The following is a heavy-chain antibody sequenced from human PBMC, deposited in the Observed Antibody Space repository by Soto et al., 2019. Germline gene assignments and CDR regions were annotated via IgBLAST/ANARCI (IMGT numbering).Heavy chain of an antibody. CDR1: GYTFTSYG. CDR2: ISAYNGNT. Sequence: QVQLVQSGAEVKKPGASVKVSCKASGYTFTSYGISWVRQAPGQGLAWMGWISAYNGNTNYAQKPQGRVTMTADASTSTAYRELRSLRSDDTAVYYCAREQVTIVRGPSGFGYWGQGTLVTVSS. CDR3: AREQVTIVRGPSGFGY. J-gene: IGHJ4*02. V-gene: IGHV1-18*01. D-gene: IGHD3-3*01.